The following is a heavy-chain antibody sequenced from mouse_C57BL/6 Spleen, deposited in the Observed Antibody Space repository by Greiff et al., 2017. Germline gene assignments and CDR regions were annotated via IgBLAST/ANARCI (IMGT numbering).Heavy chain of an antibody. Sequence: VKLMESGAELVKPGASVKLSCKASGYTFTEYTIHWVKQRSGQGLEWIGWFYPGSGSIKYNEKFKDKATLTADKSSSTVYMELSRLTSEDSAVYFCARHLYYSNYEDYFDYWGQGTTLTVSS. J-gene: IGHJ2*01. CDR3: ARHLYYSNYEDYFDY. D-gene: IGHD2-5*01. CDR1: GYTFTEYT. CDR2: FYPGSGSI. V-gene: IGHV1-62-2*01.